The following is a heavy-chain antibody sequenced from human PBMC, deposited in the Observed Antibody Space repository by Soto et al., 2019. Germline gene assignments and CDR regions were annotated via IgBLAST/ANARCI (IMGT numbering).Heavy chain of an antibody. CDR1: GFTFSSYW. Sequence: PGGSLRLSCAASGFTFSSYWMHWVRQVPGKGLVWVSRINNDGSAATYADSVKGRFTISRGNAKNTVYLQMNSLRAEDTAVYYCVRDKPHNWFDPWGQGTPVTGSS. J-gene: IGHJ5*02. CDR2: INNDGSAA. CDR3: VRDKPHNWFDP. V-gene: IGHV3-74*01.